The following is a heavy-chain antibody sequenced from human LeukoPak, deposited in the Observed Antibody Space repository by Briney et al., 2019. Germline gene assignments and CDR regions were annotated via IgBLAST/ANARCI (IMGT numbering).Heavy chain of an antibody. D-gene: IGHD6-13*01. CDR1: GFTFSSYW. V-gene: IGHV3-74*01. J-gene: IGHJ4*02. CDR3: AREGPRAVAGCFDS. Sequence: GGSLRLSCAASGFTFSSYWMHWVRQAPGKGLVWVSRINSDESSTSYADSVKGRFTISRDNSQNTLYLQMNSLRPEDTAMYYCAREGPRAVAGCFDSWGQGTLVTVSS. CDR2: INSDESST.